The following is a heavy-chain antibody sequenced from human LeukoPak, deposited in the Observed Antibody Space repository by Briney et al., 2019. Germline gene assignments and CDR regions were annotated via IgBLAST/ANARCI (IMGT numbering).Heavy chain of an antibody. CDR3: ARAGDTMIVDSNWFDP. Sequence: SVKVSCKASGGTFSSYAISWVRQAPGQGLEWMGRIIPILGIANYAQKFQGRVTITADKSTSTAYMELSSLRSGDTAVYYCARAGDTMIVDSNWFDPWGQGTLVTVSS. CDR2: IIPILGIA. J-gene: IGHJ5*02. D-gene: IGHD3-22*01. V-gene: IGHV1-69*04. CDR1: GGTFSSYA.